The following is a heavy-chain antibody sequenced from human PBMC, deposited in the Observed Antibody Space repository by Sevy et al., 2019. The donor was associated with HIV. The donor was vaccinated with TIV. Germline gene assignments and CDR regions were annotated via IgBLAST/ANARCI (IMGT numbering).Heavy chain of an antibody. J-gene: IGHJ4*02. CDR3: ASDMLGYCSSTSCYAEGYFDY. V-gene: IGHV4-59*01. Sequence: SETLSLTCTVSGGSISSYYWSWIRQPPGKGLEWIGYIYYSGSTNYNPTLKSRVTISVDTSKNQFSLKLSSVTAADTAVNYCASDMLGYCSSTSCYAEGYFDYWGQGTLVTVSS. D-gene: IGHD2-2*01. CDR1: GGSISSYY. CDR2: IYYSGST.